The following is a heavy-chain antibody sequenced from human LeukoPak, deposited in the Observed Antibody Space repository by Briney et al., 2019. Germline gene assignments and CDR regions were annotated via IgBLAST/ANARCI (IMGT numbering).Heavy chain of an antibody. CDR1: AHTLTTYG. D-gene: IGHD1-26*01. CDR2: INSKETQT. Sequence: ASVKVSCKASAHTLTTYGISWVRQAPGHGLEWLGWINSKETQTNRAQKLQGRVTMTTDTSTSTAFLDLRSLGSDDTAVYFCARGWELHDWGQGTLVTVSS. V-gene: IGHV1-18*01. J-gene: IGHJ4*02. CDR3: ARGWELHD.